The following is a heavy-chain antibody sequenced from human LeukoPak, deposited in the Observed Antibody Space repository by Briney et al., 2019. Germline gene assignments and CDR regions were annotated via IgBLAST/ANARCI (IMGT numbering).Heavy chain of an antibody. Sequence: GGSLRLSCSASGFIFNTFGMNWVRQAPGKGLEWVSSITSSSTYTYYADSVKGRFTISRDNAKNSLYLQMNSLRAEDTAVYYCASLVGATWGFDYWGQGTLVTVSS. CDR1: GFIFNTFG. D-gene: IGHD1-26*01. CDR3: ASLVGATWGFDY. V-gene: IGHV3-21*01. J-gene: IGHJ4*02. CDR2: ITSSSTYT.